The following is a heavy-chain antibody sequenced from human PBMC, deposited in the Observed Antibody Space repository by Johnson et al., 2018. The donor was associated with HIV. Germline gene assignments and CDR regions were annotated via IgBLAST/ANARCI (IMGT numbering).Heavy chain of an antibody. CDR1: GFTFSSYA. D-gene: IGHD5-12*01. J-gene: IGHJ3*01. CDR3: AKHMWGFRYTGYDRDVFDV. Sequence: QEQLVESGGGLVKPGGSLRLSCAASGFTFSSYAMHWVRQAPGKGLEWVAVISYDGSNKYYADSVKGRFTISRDNSKNTLYLQMNSLRAEDTAVYYCAKHMWGFRYTGYDRDVFDVWGQGTMVTVSS. CDR2: ISYDGSNK. V-gene: IGHV3-30-3*02.